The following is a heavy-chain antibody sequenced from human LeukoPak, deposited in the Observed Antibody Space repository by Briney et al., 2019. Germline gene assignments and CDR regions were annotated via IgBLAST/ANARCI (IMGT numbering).Heavy chain of an antibody. D-gene: IGHD2-2*01. Sequence: GGSLRLSCAASGFTFSSYWMSWVRQAPGKGLEWVANIKQDGSEKYYVDSVKGRFTNSRDNAKNSLYLQMNSLRAEDTAVYYCARGGYCSSSSCYLDYWGQGTLVTVSS. CDR3: ARGGYCSSSSCYLDY. V-gene: IGHV3-7*01. CDR2: IKQDGSEK. J-gene: IGHJ4*02. CDR1: GFTFSSYW.